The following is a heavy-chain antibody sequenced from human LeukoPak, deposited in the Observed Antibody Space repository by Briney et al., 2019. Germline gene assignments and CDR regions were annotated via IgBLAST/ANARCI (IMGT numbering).Heavy chain of an antibody. V-gene: IGHV1-2*02. CDR1: GYTFTGYY. CDR3: ARHADYFGSVRNPFDV. J-gene: IGHJ3*01. CDR2: INPNSGGT. Sequence: ASVKVSCKASGYTFTGYYMHWVRQAPGQGLEWMGWINPNSGGTNYAQKFQGRVTMTRDTSISTAYMELSRLRSDDTAVYYCARHADYFGSVRNPFDVWGQGTMVAVSS. D-gene: IGHD3-10*01.